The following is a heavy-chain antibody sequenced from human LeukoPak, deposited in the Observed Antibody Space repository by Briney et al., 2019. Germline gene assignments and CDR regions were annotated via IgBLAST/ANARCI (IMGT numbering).Heavy chain of an antibody. D-gene: IGHD2-15*01. CDR1: GFTFSSYS. J-gene: IGHJ4*02. CDR2: ISSSSTYI. V-gene: IGHV3-21*01. Sequence: GGSLRLSCAASGFTFSSYSMTWVRQAPGKGLEWVSSISSSSTYIYYADSVKGRFTISRDNAKNSLHLQMNSLRAEDTAVYYCARQYCSGGTCPPIRWGQGTLVTVSS. CDR3: ARQYCSGGTCPPIR.